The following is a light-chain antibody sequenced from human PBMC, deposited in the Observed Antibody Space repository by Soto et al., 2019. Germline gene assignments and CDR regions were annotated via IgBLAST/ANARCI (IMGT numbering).Light chain of an antibody. Sequence: PVTPAAITLTASVANRATLTCRASQSVGGLLAWYQQKPGQAPRVLIYEASYLETGVPARFSGSGSGTEFTLTISSLQSEDLAAYYCQQYNAWPVTFGQGTKVDIK. J-gene: IGKJ1*01. CDR1: QSVGGL. V-gene: IGKV1-5*03. CDR3: QQYNAWPVT. CDR2: EAS.